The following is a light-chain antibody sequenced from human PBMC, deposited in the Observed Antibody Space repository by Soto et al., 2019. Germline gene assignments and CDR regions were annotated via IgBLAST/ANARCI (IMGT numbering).Light chain of an antibody. CDR3: SSYTSASTPLV. Sequence: QSVLTQPASVSGSPGQSLTISCTGTGSDVGGYNYVSWYQQHPGKAPKVMIYDVSNRPSGVSNRFSGSKSGNTASLTISGLQAEDEADYYCSSYTSASTPLVFGGGTKLTVL. J-gene: IGLJ2*01. CDR2: DVS. V-gene: IGLV2-14*01. CDR1: GSDVGGYNY.